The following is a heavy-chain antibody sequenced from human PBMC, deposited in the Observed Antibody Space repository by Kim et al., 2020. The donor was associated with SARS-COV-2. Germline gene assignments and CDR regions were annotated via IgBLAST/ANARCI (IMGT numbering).Heavy chain of an antibody. D-gene: IGHD6-19*01. CDR3: ARFIAVAGLGYYFDY. Sequence: GGSLRLSCAASGFTFSSYAMSWVRQAPGKGLEWVSAISGSGGSTYYADSVKGRFTISRDNSKNTLYLQMNSLRAEDTAVYYCARFIAVAGLGYYFDYWGQGTLVTVSS. J-gene: IGHJ4*02. V-gene: IGHV3-23*01. CDR2: ISGSGGST. CDR1: GFTFSSYA.